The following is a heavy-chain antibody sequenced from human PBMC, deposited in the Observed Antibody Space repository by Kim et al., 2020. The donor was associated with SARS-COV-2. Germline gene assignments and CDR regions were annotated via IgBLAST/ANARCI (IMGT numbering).Heavy chain of an antibody. Sequence: GGSLRLSCAASGFSFSSSAMHWVRQAPGKGLEWVAVISFDGSNEYFADSVKGRFTISRDNSKNTLYLQMNSLRPEDTAVYYCSRSLRSTWQNWFDPWGQGTLAT. CDR2: ISFDGSNE. CDR3: SRSLRSTWQNWFDP. CDR1: GFSFSSSA. J-gene: IGHJ5*02. V-gene: IGHV3-30*04. D-gene: IGHD2-2*01.